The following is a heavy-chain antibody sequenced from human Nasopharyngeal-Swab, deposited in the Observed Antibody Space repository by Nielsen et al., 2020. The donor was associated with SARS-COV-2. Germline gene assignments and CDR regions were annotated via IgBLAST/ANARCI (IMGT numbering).Heavy chain of an antibody. Sequence: VRQAPGKGLEWIGETRHSGSGNYKPSLNSRVSMSVDASKNQFSLKLDSVTAADTAVYYCARGGRHGCSSANRPCAIDVWGQGATVPSP. J-gene: IGHJ6*02. D-gene: IGHD2-2*01. V-gene: IGHV4-4*02. CDR2: TRHSGSG. CDR3: ARGGRHGCSSANRPCAIDV.